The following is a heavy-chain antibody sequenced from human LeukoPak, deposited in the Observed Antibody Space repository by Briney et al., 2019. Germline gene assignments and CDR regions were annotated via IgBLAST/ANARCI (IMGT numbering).Heavy chain of an antibody. J-gene: IGHJ4*02. D-gene: IGHD6-19*01. V-gene: IGHV3-74*01. CDR2: INTDGSST. CDR3: ARAVAVSGTGGYY. CDR1: GFTFSRYW. Sequence: GGSLRLSCAASGFTFSRYWMHWVRQAPGKGLVWVSRINTDGSSTSYADSVKGRFTTSRDNATNTLYLQMNSLRAEDTAVYYCARAVAVSGTGGYYWGQGTLVTVSS.